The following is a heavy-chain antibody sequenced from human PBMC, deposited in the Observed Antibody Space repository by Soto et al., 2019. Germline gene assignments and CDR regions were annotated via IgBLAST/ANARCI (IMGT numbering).Heavy chain of an antibody. CDR3: ARGPGGFGDFSLDY. D-gene: IGHD3-10*01. CDR2: IYSGGST. V-gene: IGHV4-4*07. Sequence: QVQLQESGPGLVKPSETLSLSCGVSGGSISQYYWSWIRQPAGKGLEWIGRIYSGGSTNYNPSLESRVTKSVATSKNKFSLRLSAVTAAATAVYYCARGPGGFGDFSLDYWGQGTLVTVSS. CDR1: GGSISQYY. J-gene: IGHJ4*02.